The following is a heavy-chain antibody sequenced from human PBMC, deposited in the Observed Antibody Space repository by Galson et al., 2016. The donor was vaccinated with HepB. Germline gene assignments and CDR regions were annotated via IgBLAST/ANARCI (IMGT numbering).Heavy chain of an antibody. CDR1: GYTFTNQW. D-gene: IGHD3-10*02. Sequence: QSGADVKKSGESLKISCQVSGYTFTNQWIAWVRQMPGKGLEWMGIIYPGDSDFRYSPSFQGQVTISADKSISTAYLQWSSLKASDTAIYYCARLVRPSSRDYDYGMDVWGQGTTVTVSS. CDR2: IYPGDSDF. J-gene: IGHJ6*02. V-gene: IGHV5-51*03. CDR3: ARLVRPSSRDYDYGMDV.